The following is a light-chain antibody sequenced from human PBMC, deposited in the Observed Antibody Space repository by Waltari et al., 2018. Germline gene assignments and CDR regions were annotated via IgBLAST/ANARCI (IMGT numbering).Light chain of an antibody. J-gene: IGLJ1*01. Sequence: QSALTQPASVSGSPGQSITISCTGTNSDIGSYNFVSWYQQHPNKVPKLVLYEVSNRPSVVSNSFSGSKSGNTASLTISGLQAEDEAEYYCSSYTKSTTQVFGTGTKVTVL. CDR1: NSDIGSYNF. V-gene: IGLV2-14*01. CDR2: EVS. CDR3: SSYTKSTTQV.